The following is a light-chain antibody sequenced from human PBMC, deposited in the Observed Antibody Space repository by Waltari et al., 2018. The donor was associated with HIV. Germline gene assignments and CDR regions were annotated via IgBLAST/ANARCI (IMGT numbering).Light chain of an antibody. J-gene: IGLJ1*01. V-gene: IGLV1-47*01. CDR1: SPNIGSNY. CDR2: RNN. Sequence: QSVLTQPPSASGTPGHRVTISCSGSSPNIGSNYVYWYQQVPGTAPKLLLYRNNQRPSGVPDRFSGSKSGTSASLAISGLRSEDEADYYCASWDASLSGHYVFGPGTRVTVL. CDR3: ASWDASLSGHYV.